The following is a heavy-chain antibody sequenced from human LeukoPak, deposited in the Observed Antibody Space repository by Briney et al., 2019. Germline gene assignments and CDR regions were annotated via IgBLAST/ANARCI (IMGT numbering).Heavy chain of an antibody. J-gene: IGHJ6*03. Sequence: SETLSRNCTVSGGSISSYYWIWIRQPAGKGLEWIGRIYTSGTTNYNPSRRSRVTITVDTSKNHFSRKPNPLTAADTAVYYCERGKGYCTSTSCGYCSGGSCYAIYYYYYMDVWGKGTTVTVSS. CDR3: ERGKGYCTSTSCGYCSGGSCYAIYYYYYMDV. V-gene: IGHV4-4*07. D-gene: IGHD2-2*01. CDR2: IYTSGTT. CDR1: GGSISSYY.